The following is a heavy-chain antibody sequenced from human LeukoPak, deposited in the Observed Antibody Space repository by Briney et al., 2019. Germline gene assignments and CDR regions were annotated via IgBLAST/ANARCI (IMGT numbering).Heavy chain of an antibody. CDR1: GFTFDDYA. D-gene: IGHD3-16*01. J-gene: IGHJ5*02. Sequence: GRSLRLSCAASGFTFDDYAMHWVRQAPGKGLEWVSGISWNGGSIGYADSVKGRFTISRDNAKNSLYLQMNSLRAEDTALYYCAKDEGGNWFDPWGQGTLVTVSS. CDR3: AKDEGGNWFDP. CDR2: ISWNGGSI. V-gene: IGHV3-9*01.